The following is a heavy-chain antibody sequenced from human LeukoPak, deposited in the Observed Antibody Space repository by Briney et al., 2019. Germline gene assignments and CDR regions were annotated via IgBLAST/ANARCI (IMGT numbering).Heavy chain of an antibody. V-gene: IGHV3-7*01. CDR3: ARLLGTGTTFDY. J-gene: IGHJ4*02. D-gene: IGHD1/OR15-1a*01. CDR1: GFTFSGCS. Sequence: GGSLRLSCAASGFTFSGCSLSWVRQAPGKGLEWVATINELGTMTYYDDSVKGRFTISRDNAKNSLYLEMSSLRAEDPAVYYCARLLGTGTTFDYWGQGTLVTVSS. CDR2: INELGTMT.